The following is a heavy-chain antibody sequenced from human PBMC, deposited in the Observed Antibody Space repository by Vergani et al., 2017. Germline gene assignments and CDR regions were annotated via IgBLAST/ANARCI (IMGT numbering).Heavy chain of an antibody. V-gene: IGHV4-31*03. CDR2: IYYSGST. CDR3: ARGPNYDSSGFDFDY. CDR1: GGSISSGGYY. J-gene: IGHJ4*02. Sequence: QVQLQESCPGLVKPSQTLSLTCTVSGGSISSGGYYWSWIRQHPGKGLEWIGYIYYSGSTYYNPSLKSRVTISVDTSKNQFTLKLSSVTAADTAVYYCARGPNYDSSGFDFDYWGQGTLVTVSS. D-gene: IGHD3-22*01.